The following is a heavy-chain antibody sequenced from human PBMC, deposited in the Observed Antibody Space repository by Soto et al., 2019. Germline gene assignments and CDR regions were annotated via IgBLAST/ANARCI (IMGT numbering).Heavy chain of an antibody. V-gene: IGHV3-7*02. CDR3: ASLYANY. Sequence: GGSLRLSCAASGFTFISYWMTWVRQAPGKGLEWVASLNRDGSEKYYVDSVGGRFTVSRDNARNSLYLQMNSLRAEDTAVYYCASLYANYWGQGTLVTVSS. D-gene: IGHD4-17*01. CDR2: LNRDGSEK. J-gene: IGHJ4*02. CDR1: GFTFISYW.